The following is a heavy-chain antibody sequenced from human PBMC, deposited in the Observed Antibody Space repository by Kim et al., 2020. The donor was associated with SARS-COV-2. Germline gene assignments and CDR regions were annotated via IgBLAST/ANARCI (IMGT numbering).Heavy chain of an antibody. CDR1: GNTLTSYH. CDR2: INPSDGST. J-gene: IGHJ4*02. CDR3: AREYPGVYYFHY. Sequence: ASVKVSCKASGNTLTSYHIHWVRQAPGQGLEWVGIINPSDGSTNYAQKFQGRVTMTRDTSTSTVYMELSSLRSEDTAVYSCAREYPGVYYFHYWGQGTLV. V-gene: IGHV1-46*01. D-gene: IGHD3-10*01.